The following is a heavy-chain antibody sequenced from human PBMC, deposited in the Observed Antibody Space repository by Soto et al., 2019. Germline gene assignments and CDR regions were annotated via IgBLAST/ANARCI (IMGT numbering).Heavy chain of an antibody. J-gene: IGHJ3*01. CDR2: IKQDGNEK. Sequence: SLRLSCAVSGFTFSDYWMSWVRLAPGKGLEWVANIKQDGNEKYYVDSVKGRFTISRDNAKNSLYLQMNSLRAEDTAVYYCARGDRGAFDLWGQGTMVTVSS. D-gene: IGHD2-21*02. CDR1: GFTFSDYW. V-gene: IGHV3-7*04. CDR3: ARGDRGAFDL.